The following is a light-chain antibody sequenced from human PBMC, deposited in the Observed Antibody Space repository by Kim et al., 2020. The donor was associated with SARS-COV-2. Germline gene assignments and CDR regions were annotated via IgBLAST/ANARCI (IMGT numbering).Light chain of an antibody. J-gene: IGKJ3*01. Sequence: SVGDRVTINCQARQDISNYLNWYQQKPGKAPKLLIYEASNWETGVPSSFSGSGSGTDFTFTISSLQAEDIATYYCQQYDNLPSLTFGPGTKVDIK. V-gene: IGKV1-33*01. CDR1: QDISNY. CDR3: QQYDNLPSLT. CDR2: EAS.